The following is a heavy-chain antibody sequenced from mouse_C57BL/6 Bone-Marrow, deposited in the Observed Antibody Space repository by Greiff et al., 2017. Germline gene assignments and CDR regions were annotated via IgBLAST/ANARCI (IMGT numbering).Heavy chain of an antibody. V-gene: IGHV1-78*01. Sequence: QVQLQQSDAELVKPGASVKISCKVSGYTFTDHTIHWMKQRPEQGLEWIGYIYPRDGSTKYNEKFKGKATLTADKSSSTAYMQLNSLTSEDSAVYFCALLEIYYGNYDYAMDYWGQGTSVTVSS. D-gene: IGHD2-1*01. CDR1: GYTFTDHT. CDR2: IYPRDGST. CDR3: ALLEIYYGNYDYAMDY. J-gene: IGHJ4*01.